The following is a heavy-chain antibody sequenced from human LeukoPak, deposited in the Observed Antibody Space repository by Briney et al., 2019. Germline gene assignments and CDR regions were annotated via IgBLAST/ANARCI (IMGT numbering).Heavy chain of an antibody. J-gene: IGHJ5*02. D-gene: IGHD3-22*01. CDR2: INHSGST. V-gene: IGHV4-34*01. CDR1: GGSFSGYY. CDR3: ARGRNTRNYYDSSGSFVFDP. Sequence: SETLSLTCAVYGGSFSGYYWSWIRQPPGKGLEWIGEINHSGSTNYNPSLKSRVTTSVDTSKNQFSLKLSSVTAADTAVYYCARGRNTRNYYDSSGSFVFDPWGQGTLVTVSS.